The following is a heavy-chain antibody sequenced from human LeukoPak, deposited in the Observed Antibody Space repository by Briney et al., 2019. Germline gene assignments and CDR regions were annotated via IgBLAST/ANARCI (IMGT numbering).Heavy chain of an antibody. Sequence: GGSLRLSCAASGFTVSSNFMSWVRQVPGKGLEWVSAIYSGGTTHYAESVKGRFTISRDNSKNTLYLQMNGLRVADTAVYYCATEKIPDEHRGAFDVWGQGTMVTVSS. J-gene: IGHJ3*01. D-gene: IGHD2-21*01. CDR3: ATEKIPDEHRGAFDV. V-gene: IGHV3-53*01. CDR1: GFTVSSNF. CDR2: IYSGGTT.